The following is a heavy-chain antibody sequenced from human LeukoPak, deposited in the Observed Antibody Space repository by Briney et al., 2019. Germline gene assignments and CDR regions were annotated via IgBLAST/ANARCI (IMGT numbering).Heavy chain of an antibody. V-gene: IGHV1-18*01. CDR3: ARDRYCSSTSCYPSAFDI. CDR1: GYTFTSYG. CDR2: ISAYNGNT. Sequence: ASVKVSCKASGYTFTSYGISWVRQAPGQGLEWMGWISAYNGNTNYAQKLQGRVTMTTDTSTSTAYMELRSLRSDDTAVYYCARDRYCSSTSCYPSAFDIWGQGTMVTVSS. D-gene: IGHD2-2*01. J-gene: IGHJ3*02.